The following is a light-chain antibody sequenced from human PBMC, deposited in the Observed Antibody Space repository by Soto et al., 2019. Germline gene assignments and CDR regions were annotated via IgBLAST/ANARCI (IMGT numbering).Light chain of an antibody. V-gene: IGKV3-15*01. CDR3: QQYNNWPQT. CDR1: QSVSSN. Sequence: DIVLTQSPGTLSLSPGERATLSCRASQSVSSNLAWYQHKPCQAPRLLIYGASTRATGIPARFSGSASGTEFTLTISSLQSEDFAVYYCQQYNNWPQTFGQGTKVDI. J-gene: IGKJ1*01. CDR2: GAS.